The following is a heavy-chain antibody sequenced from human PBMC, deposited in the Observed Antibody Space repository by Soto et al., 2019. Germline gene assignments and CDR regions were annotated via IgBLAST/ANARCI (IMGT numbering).Heavy chain of an antibody. Sequence: EVQLLESGGGWVQPGGSLRLSCAASGFRFSNYAMSWVRQAPGKGLEWVSVISGRSDGTYYADSVKGRFTVSRDNSKNTLYLQMNSLRAGDTAVYYCVKASLLITFGGVISDWGQGTLVTVSS. V-gene: IGHV3-23*01. D-gene: IGHD3-16*02. CDR2: ISGRSDGT. CDR1: GFRFSNYA. J-gene: IGHJ4*02. CDR3: VKASLLITFGGVISD.